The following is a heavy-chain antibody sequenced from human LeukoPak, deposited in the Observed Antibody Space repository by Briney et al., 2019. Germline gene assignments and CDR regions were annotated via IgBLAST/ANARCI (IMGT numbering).Heavy chain of an antibody. J-gene: IGHJ4*02. CDR1: GFTFSSYA. D-gene: IGHD2-15*01. Sequence: GGSLRLSCTVSGFTFSSYAMSWVRQAPAKGLEWVSIINPSGDFTYYTNSVKGRFSISRDNSKNTLYLQMNILSAEDTAVYYCERGDHWSAAGCYPAHWGQGTLVSVSS. V-gene: IGHV3-23*01. CDR3: ERGDHWSAAGCYPAH. CDR2: INPSGDFT.